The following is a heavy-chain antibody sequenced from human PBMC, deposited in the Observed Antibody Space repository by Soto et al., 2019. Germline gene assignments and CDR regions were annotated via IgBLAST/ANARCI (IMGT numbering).Heavy chain of an antibody. D-gene: IGHD3-9*01. CDR1: GFTISDYY. CDR3: ARDYNILTGPDY. CDR2: ISNSGSTV. Sequence: WGSLRLSCAASGFTISDYYMSWIRQAPGKGLECFSSISNSGSTVFYADSVKGRFTISRDNAKNSLYLQMNSLRAEDTAVYYCARDYNILTGPDYWGQGTLVTVSS. V-gene: IGHV3-11*01. J-gene: IGHJ4*02.